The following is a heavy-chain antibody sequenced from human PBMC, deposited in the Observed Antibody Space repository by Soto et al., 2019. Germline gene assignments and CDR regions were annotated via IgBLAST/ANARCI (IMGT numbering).Heavy chain of an antibody. CDR3: AKRMGWNRGYSYGYES. CDR2: ISGSGGST. D-gene: IGHD5-18*01. J-gene: IGHJ5*02. V-gene: IGHV3-23*01. CDR1: GFTFSSYA. Sequence: EVQLLESGGGLVQPGGSLRLSCAASGFTFSSYAMSWVRQAPGKGLEWVSAISGSGGSTYYADSVKGRFTISRDNSKNTWYLQMNSLRAEDTAVYYCAKRMGWNRGYSYGYESWGQGTLVTVSS.